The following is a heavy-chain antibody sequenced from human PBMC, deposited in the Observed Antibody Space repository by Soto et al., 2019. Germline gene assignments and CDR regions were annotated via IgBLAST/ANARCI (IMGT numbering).Heavy chain of an antibody. CDR2: IYYTGRT. Sequence: LSLTCTVSGVSVSSGDYYWSWIRQPPGKGLEWIGYIYYTGRTYYNPSLKSRVIISVDTSKNQFSLKLSSVTAAEKAVYYCARAHYDILTGYPTHAFDIWGQGTMATVSS. V-gene: IGHV4-30-4*01. CDR3: ARAHYDILTGYPTHAFDI. J-gene: IGHJ3*02. D-gene: IGHD3-9*01. CDR1: GVSVSSGDYY.